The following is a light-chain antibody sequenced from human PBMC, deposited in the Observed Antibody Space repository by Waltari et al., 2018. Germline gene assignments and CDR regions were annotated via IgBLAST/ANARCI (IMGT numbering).Light chain of an antibody. CDR3: SSRDNINNHPL. Sequence: SSDLTQDPAVSVALGQTVTITCQGDSLGTYFPSWYQQKPGPPPVLVIFGQNSRPSGIPDRFSGSKSGDTGSLTITGVLAEDEADYFCSSRDNINNHPLFGGGTRLTVL. CDR1: SLGTYF. CDR2: GQN. V-gene: IGLV3-19*01. J-gene: IGLJ2*01.